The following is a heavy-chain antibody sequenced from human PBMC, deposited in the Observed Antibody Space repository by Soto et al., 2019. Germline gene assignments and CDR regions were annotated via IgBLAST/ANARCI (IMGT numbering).Heavy chain of an antibody. J-gene: IGHJ3*02. Sequence: GGSLRLSCAASGFTFSSYSMNWVRQAPGKGMEWVSSISSSSSYIYYADSVKVRFTISRDNARNSLYLQINCLRAEDTVVYYCARDVLPTPTADAFDIWGQGTMVTVSS. CDR2: ISSSSSYI. CDR1: GFTFSSYS. CDR3: ARDVLPTPTADAFDI. D-gene: IGHD4-17*01. V-gene: IGHV3-21*01.